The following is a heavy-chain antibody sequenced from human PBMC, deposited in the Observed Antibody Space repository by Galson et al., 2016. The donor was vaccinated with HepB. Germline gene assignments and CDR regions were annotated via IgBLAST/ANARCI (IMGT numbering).Heavy chain of an antibody. CDR1: GFVFSNFG. J-gene: IGHJ4*02. Sequence: SLRLSCAASGFVFSNFGLSWVRQAPGKRLEWVASISTRRTTYYSDSVQGRVTISRDNSNNTLYLQMNGLRAEDTAVYYCAKERLVRRIFDHWGQGTLLTVSS. V-gene: IGHV3-23*01. D-gene: IGHD2-8*01. CDR3: AKERLVRRIFDH. CDR2: ISTRRTT.